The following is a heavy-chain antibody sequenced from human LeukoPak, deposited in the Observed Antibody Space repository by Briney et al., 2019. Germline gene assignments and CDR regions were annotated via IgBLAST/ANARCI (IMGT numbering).Heavy chain of an antibody. CDR1: GGSISSSSYY. CDR2: LYYSGST. V-gene: IGHV4-39*01. CDR3: ARLGVVWLPAAWFNWFDR. D-gene: IGHD2-2*01. J-gene: IGHJ5*02. Sequence: SETLSLTCTVSGGSISSSSYYWGWIRQPPGKGLEWMGSLYYSGSTYYNPSLKSRVTICVDASKNQFSLDLSSVTAADTAVYYCARLGVVWLPAAWFNWFDRWGQGTLVTVSS.